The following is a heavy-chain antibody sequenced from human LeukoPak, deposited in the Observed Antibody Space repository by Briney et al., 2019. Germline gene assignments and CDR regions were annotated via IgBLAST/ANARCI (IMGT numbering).Heavy chain of an antibody. D-gene: IGHD6-6*01. Sequence: SETLSLTCTVCGGPISSYYGSWIPQPPGKGLEGIGYIYYSGSTNYNPSLKSRVTISVDTSKNQYYLKLSPVTAADTAVYYCARGSPYSSSFCFDYWGQGTLVTVSS. V-gene: IGHV4-59*01. CDR3: ARGSPYSSSFCFDY. CDR1: GGPISSYY. CDR2: IYYSGST. J-gene: IGHJ4*02.